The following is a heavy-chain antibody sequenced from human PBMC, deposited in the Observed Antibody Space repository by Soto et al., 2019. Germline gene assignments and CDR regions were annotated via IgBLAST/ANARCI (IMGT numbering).Heavy chain of an antibody. J-gene: IGHJ5*02. CDR3: AKSGLAAAGPNWFDP. CDR2: ISGSGGST. D-gene: IGHD6-13*01. Sequence: GGSLRLSCAASGFTFSSYAMSWVRQAPGKGLERVSAISGSGGSTYYAASVKGRFTISRDNSKNTLYLQMNSLRAEDTAVYYCAKSGLAAAGPNWFDPWGQGTLVTVSS. CDR1: GFTFSSYA. V-gene: IGHV3-23*01.